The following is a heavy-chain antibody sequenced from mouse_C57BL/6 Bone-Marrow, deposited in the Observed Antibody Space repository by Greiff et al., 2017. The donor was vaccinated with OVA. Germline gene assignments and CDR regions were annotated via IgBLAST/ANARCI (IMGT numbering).Heavy chain of an antibody. D-gene: IGHD2-4*01. Sequence: DVQLVESGGGLVQPGGSLSLSCAASGFTFTDYYMSWVRQPPGKALEWLGFIRNKANGYTTEYSASVKGRFTISRDNSQSILYLQMNALRAEDSATYYCARYGDYGWFAYWGQGTLVTVSA. CDR3: ARYGDYGWFAY. CDR2: IRNKANGYTT. J-gene: IGHJ3*01. V-gene: IGHV7-3*01. CDR1: GFTFTDYY.